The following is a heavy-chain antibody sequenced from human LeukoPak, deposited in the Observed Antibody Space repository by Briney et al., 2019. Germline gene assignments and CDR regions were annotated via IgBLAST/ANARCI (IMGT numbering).Heavy chain of an antibody. J-gene: IGHJ4*02. Sequence: GSLRLSCAASGFTFRSYGMHWVRQAPGKGLEWVAVIWYDGSNKYYADSVKGRFTISRDNSKNTLYLQMNSLRAEDTAVYYCAKGGYSDKYYFDYWGQGTLVTVSS. CDR2: IWYDGSNK. V-gene: IGHV3-33*06. CDR3: AKGGYSDKYYFDY. D-gene: IGHD3-22*01. CDR1: GFTFRSYG.